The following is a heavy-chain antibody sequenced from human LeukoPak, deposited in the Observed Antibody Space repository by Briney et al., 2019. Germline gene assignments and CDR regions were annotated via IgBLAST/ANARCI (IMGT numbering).Heavy chain of an antibody. Sequence: GGSLRLSCAASGFTFSNYAMHGVRQAPDKGLEWVAVISYDGRNKYYADSVKRRFTISRDNAKNTLYVQMNTLRTDDTAVYYCARDSYGADYWGQGALVTVSS. D-gene: IGHD4-17*01. J-gene: IGHJ4*02. CDR2: ISYDGRNK. V-gene: IGHV3-30*04. CDR1: GFTFSNYA. CDR3: ARDSYGADY.